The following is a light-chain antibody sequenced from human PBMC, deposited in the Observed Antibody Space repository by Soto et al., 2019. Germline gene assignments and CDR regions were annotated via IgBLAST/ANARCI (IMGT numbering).Light chain of an antibody. J-gene: IGLJ2*01. CDR1: SRDIGSYNY. Sequence: QCALTQPASVSGSPGQSITISCTGTSRDIGSYNYVSWYQQYPGKAPKLMIFEVTNRPSGVSNRFSGSKSGNTASLTISGLQAEDEANYYCSSYTSINTLDVVFGGGTK. CDR3: SSYTSINTLDVV. V-gene: IGLV2-14*01. CDR2: EVT.